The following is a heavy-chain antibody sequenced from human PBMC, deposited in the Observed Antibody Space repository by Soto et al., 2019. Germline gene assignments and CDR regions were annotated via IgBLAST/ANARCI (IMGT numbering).Heavy chain of an antibody. D-gene: IGHD6-6*01. Sequence: SETLSLTCAVSGGSISSGGYSWSWIRQPPGKGLEWIGYIYHSGSTYYNPSLKSRVTISVDRSKNQFSLKLSSVTAADTAVYYCARGSSSSPSGEAFGYYFDYWGQGTLVTVSS. CDR2: IYHSGST. CDR3: ARGSSSSPSGEAFGYYFDY. V-gene: IGHV4-30-2*01. J-gene: IGHJ4*02. CDR1: GGSISSGGYS.